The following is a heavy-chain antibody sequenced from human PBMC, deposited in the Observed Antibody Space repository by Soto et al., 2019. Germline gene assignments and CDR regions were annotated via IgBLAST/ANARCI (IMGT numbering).Heavy chain of an antibody. CDR1: GFTFSSYG. CDR2: ISYDGSNK. J-gene: IGHJ6*02. CDR3: AKDEDTAMGPYYYGMDV. V-gene: IGHV3-30*18. D-gene: IGHD5-18*01. Sequence: QVQLVESGGGVVQPGRSLRLSCAASGFTFSSYGMHWVRQAPGKGLEWVAVISYDGSNKYYADSVKGRFTISRDNSKNTLYLQMNSLRAEDTAVYYCAKDEDTAMGPYYYGMDVWGQGTKVTVSS.